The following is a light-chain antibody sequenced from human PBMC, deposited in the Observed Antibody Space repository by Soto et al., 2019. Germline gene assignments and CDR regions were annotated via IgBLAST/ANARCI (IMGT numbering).Light chain of an antibody. CDR1: QSVRSNY. Sequence: EIVLTQSPGTLSLSPGERATLSCRASQSVRSNYLAWYQQQVGQAPRLLIYGASNRATGIPDRFSGSGSGTDFTLTISRLEPEDFVMYYCQQYGDLPFTFGPGTKVAIK. V-gene: IGKV3-20*01. CDR2: GAS. J-gene: IGKJ3*01. CDR3: QQYGDLPFT.